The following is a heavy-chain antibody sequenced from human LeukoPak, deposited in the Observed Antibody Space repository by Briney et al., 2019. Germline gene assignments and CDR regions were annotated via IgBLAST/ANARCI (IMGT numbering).Heavy chain of an antibody. CDR3: TRAERVWFGQLLTGYFDY. Sequence: SETLSLTCAVYGGSFSGYYWSWIRQPPGKGLEWIGYIYYSGSTNYNPSLKSRVTISVDTSKNQFSLKLSSVTAADTAVYYCTRAERVWFGQLLTGYFDYWGQGTLVTVSS. J-gene: IGHJ4*02. V-gene: IGHV4-59*01. D-gene: IGHD3-10*01. CDR1: GGSFSGYY. CDR2: IYYSGST.